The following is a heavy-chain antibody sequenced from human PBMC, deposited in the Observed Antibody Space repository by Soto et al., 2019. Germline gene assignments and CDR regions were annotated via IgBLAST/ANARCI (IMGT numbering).Heavy chain of an antibody. CDR1: GFTFSNAW. J-gene: IGHJ5*02. Sequence: GGSLRLSCAASGFTFSNAWMSWVRQAPGKGLEWVGRIKSKTDGGTTDYAAPVKGRFTISRDDSKNTLYLQMNSLKTEDTAVYYCTSQIWPLYSNYAVDWFDPWGQGTLVTVSS. V-gene: IGHV3-15*01. CDR2: IKSKTDGGTT. D-gene: IGHD4-4*01. CDR3: TSQIWPLYSNYAVDWFDP.